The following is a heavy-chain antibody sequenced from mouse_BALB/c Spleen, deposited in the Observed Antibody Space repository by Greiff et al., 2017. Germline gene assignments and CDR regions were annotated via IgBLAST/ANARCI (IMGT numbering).Heavy chain of an antibody. D-gene: IGHD3-3*01. CDR1: GYSITSGYY. Sequence: EVQLQQSGPGLVKPSQSLSLTCSVTGYSITSGYYWNWIRQFPGNKLEWMGYISYDGSNNYNPSLKNRISITRDTSKNQFFLKLNSVTTEDTATYYCARGDGVDYWGQGTSVTVSS. CDR2: ISYDGSN. V-gene: IGHV3-6*02. CDR3: ARGDGVDY. J-gene: IGHJ4*01.